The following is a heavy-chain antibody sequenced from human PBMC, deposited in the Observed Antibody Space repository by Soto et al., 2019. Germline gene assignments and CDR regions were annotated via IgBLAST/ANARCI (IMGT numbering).Heavy chain of an antibody. CDR3: SRDVVVGAKALNY. J-gene: IGHJ4*02. D-gene: IGHD2-15*01. Sequence: PGGSLRLSCAASGFTFSNYWMTWVRQAPGKGLEWVANIKEDGSEKHYVDSVKGRFTISRDNAKNSLYLQMNSPRVEDTAVYFCSRDVVVGAKALNYWGQGALVTVSS. CDR1: GFTFSNYW. V-gene: IGHV3-7*01. CDR2: IKEDGSEK.